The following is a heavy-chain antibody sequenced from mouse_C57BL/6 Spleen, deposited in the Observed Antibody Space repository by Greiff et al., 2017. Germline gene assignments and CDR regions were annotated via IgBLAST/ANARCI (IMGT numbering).Heavy chain of an antibody. Sequence: EVQLQESGGGLVKPGGSLKLSCAASGFTFSSYAMSWVRQTPEKRLEWVATISDGGSYTYYPDNVKGRFTISRDNAKNNLYLQMSHLKSEDTAMYYCARRGHYYGSSYDWFAYWGQGTLVTVSA. CDR1: GFTFSSYA. CDR2: ISDGGSYT. J-gene: IGHJ3*01. V-gene: IGHV5-4*01. CDR3: ARRGHYYGSSYDWFAY. D-gene: IGHD1-1*01.